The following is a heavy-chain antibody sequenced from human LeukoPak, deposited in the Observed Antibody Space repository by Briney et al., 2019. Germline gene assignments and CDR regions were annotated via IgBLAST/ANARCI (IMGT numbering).Heavy chain of an antibody. J-gene: IGHJ4*02. Sequence: SETLSLTCAVYGGSFSGYCWSWIRQPPGKGLEWIGEVNHSGSTNYNPSLKSRVTISVDTSKNHFSLKLRSVTAADTAVYYCAKDHYDSSGYPFDYWGQGTLVTVSS. V-gene: IGHV4-34*01. CDR3: AKDHYDSSGYPFDY. CDR1: GGSFSGYC. D-gene: IGHD3-22*01. CDR2: VNHSGST.